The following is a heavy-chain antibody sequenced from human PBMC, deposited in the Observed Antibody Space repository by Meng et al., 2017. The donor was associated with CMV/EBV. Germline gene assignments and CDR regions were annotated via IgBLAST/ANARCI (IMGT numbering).Heavy chain of an antibody. J-gene: IGHJ3*02. V-gene: IGHV3-7*03. CDR2: IKQDGSEK. D-gene: IGHD1-7*01. CDR1: GFTFSRYW. CDR3: ARTANWNYAWSAFDI. Sequence: GESLKISCAASGFTFSRYWMSWVRQAPGKGLEWVANIKQDGSEKYYVDSVKGRFTISRDNAKNSLYLQMNSLRAEDTALYHCARTANWNYAWSAFDIWGQGTMVTVSS.